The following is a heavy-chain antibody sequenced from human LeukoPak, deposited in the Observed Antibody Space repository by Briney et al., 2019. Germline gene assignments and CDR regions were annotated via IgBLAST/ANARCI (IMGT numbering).Heavy chain of an antibody. D-gene: IGHD1-1*01. CDR2: ISYDGSNK. CDR1: GFTFSSYA. CDR3: AREGGTGFDY. V-gene: IGHV3-30*04. J-gene: IGHJ4*02. Sequence: GGSLRLSCAASGFTFSSYAMHWVRQAPGKGLEWVAVISYDGSNKYYADFVKGRFTISRDNSKNTLYLQMNSLRAEDTAVYYCAREGGTGFDYWGQGTLVTVSS.